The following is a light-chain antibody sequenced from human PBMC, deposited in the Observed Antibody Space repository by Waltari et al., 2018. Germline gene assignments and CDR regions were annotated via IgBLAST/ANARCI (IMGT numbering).Light chain of an antibody. V-gene: IGLV2-8*01. CDR1: SSDVGGYNY. J-gene: IGLJ2*01. CDR2: EVS. CDR3: SSYAGNNVV. Sequence: QSALTQPPSASGSPGQSVTISCTGTSSDVGGYNYVSWYQQPPGQAPKFLIYEVSKRPSGVPDRFSGSKSGNTASLTVSGLQAEDEADYYCSSYAGNNVVFGGGTKLTVL.